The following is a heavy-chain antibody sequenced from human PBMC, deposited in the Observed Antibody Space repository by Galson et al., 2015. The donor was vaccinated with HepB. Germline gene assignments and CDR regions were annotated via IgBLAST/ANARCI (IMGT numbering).Heavy chain of an antibody. V-gene: IGHV4-30-2*01. CDR3: ARDLSTAFHS. Sequence: TLSLTCAVSGVSISSGGYSWSWIRQPPGKGLEWIGNIYHSGSTYYNPSLKSRVTISVDRSKNQFSLTLSSVIAADTAVYYCARDLSTAFHSWGQGTLVTVSS. D-gene: IGHD5/OR15-5a*01. CDR1: GVSISSGGYS. CDR2: IYHSGST. J-gene: IGHJ4*02.